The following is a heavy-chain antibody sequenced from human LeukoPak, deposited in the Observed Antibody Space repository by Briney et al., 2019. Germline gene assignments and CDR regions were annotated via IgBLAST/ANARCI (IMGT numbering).Heavy chain of an antibody. CDR1: GFTSSEYY. CDR3: ARDRLGDYDHSGYFDK. CDR2: ICDGGRHV. J-gene: IGHJ4*02. D-gene: IGHD3-22*01. V-gene: IGHV3-11*01. Sequence: GSLRLSCAASGFTSSEYYMSWLRQAQGKGLEWVEYICDGGRHVYYADSVKGRFTISRDNAKNSVYLQMNNLKAEVTDVYYCARDRLGDYDHSGYFDKWGQGTLVTVSS.